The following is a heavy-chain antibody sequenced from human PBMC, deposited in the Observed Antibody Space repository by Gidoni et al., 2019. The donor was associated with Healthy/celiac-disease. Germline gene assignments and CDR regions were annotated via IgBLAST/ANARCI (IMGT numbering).Heavy chain of an antibody. CDR2: INHSGST. J-gene: IGHJ6*02. CDR1: GGSFSGYY. CDR3: ARELRLRPYYYYGMDV. Sequence: QVQLQQWGAGLLKPSETLSLPCAVYGGSFSGYYWSWIRQPPGKGLEWIGEINHSGSTNYNPSLKSRVTISVDTSKNQFSLKLSSVTAADTAVYYCARELRLRPYYYYGMDVWGQGTTVTVSS. D-gene: IGHD5-12*01. V-gene: IGHV4-34*01.